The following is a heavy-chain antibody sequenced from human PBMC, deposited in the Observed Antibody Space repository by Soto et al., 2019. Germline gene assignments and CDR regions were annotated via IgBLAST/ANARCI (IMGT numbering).Heavy chain of an antibody. J-gene: IGHJ4*02. CDR3: ASLLTRRGGYSYGYYFDY. V-gene: IGHV4-31*03. D-gene: IGHD5-18*01. Sequence: SLTCTVSGGSISSGGYYWSWIRQHPGKGLEWIGYIYYSGSTYYNPSLKSRVTISVDTSKNQFSLKLSSVTAADTAVYYCASLLTRRGGYSYGYYFDYWGQGTLVTVSS. CDR1: GGSISSGGYY. CDR2: IYYSGST.